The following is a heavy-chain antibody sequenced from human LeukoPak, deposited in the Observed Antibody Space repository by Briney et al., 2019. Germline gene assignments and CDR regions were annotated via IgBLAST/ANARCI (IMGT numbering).Heavy chain of an antibody. D-gene: IGHD2-15*01. CDR1: GFTFSNAW. V-gene: IGHV3-15*01. CDR2: IKSKTDGGTT. CDR3: TTVGVVVADTAFDI. J-gene: IGHJ3*02. Sequence: GGSLRLSCAASGFTFSNAWMSWVRQAPGKWLEWVGRIKSKTDGGTTDYAAPVKGRFTISRDDSKNTLYLQMNSLKTEDTAMYYCTTVGVVVADTAFDIWGQGTMVTVSS.